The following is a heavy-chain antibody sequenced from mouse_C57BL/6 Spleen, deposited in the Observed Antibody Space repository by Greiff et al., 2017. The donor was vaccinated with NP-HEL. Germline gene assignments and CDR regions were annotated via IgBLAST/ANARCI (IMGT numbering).Heavy chain of an antibody. V-gene: IGHV1-4*01. CDR3: AGGLPNFDY. CDR1: GYTFTSYT. D-gene: IGHD2-4*01. Sequence: VQLQESGAELARPGASVKMSCKASGYTFTSYTMHWVKQRPGQGLEWIGYINPSSGYTKYNQKFKDKATLTADKSSSTAYMQLSSLTSEDSAVYYCAGGLPNFDYWGQGTTLTVSS. CDR2: INPSSGYT. J-gene: IGHJ2*01.